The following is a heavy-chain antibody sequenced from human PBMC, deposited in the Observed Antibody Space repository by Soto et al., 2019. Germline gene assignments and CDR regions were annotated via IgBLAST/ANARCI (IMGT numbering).Heavy chain of an antibody. CDR2: IKSKTDGGTT. Sequence: GGSLRLSCAASGFTFSNAWMSWVRQAPGKGLEWVGRIKSKTDGGTTDYAAPVKGRFTISRDDSKNTLYLQMNSLKTEDTAVYYCTTTHSGSFPFDYWGQGTLVTVSS. V-gene: IGHV3-15*01. D-gene: IGHD1-26*01. J-gene: IGHJ4*02. CDR3: TTTHSGSFPFDY. CDR1: GFTFSNAW.